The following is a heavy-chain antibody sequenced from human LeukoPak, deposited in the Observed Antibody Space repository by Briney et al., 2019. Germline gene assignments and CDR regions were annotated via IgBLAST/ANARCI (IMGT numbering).Heavy chain of an antibody. J-gene: IGHJ4*02. CDR3: AREKGSWGVFDY. CDR1: GGSFSSSA. CDR2: IIPKLGTA. Sequence: SVKVSCKASGGSFSSSAISWVRPAPGQGLEWMGGIIPKLGTANYAQKFRGRVTITADESITTAYMELSSLRSEDTAVYYCAREKGSWGVFDYWGQGTLVTVSS. D-gene: IGHD3-10*01. V-gene: IGHV1-69*01.